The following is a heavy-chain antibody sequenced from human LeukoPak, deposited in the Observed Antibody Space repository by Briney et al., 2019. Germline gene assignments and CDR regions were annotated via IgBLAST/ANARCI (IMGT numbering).Heavy chain of an antibody. J-gene: IGHJ6*03. Sequence: QPGGSLRLSCAASGFTFSSYWMSWVRQAPGKGLEWVANIKQDGSEKYYVDSVKGRFTISRDNAKNSLYLQINSLRAEDTAVYYCARSSEVYYDLWSGYYSPYYYYMDVWGKGTTVTVSS. CDR1: GFTFSSYW. D-gene: IGHD3-3*01. V-gene: IGHV3-7*01. CDR3: ARSSEVYYDLWSGYYSPYYYYMDV. CDR2: IKQDGSEK.